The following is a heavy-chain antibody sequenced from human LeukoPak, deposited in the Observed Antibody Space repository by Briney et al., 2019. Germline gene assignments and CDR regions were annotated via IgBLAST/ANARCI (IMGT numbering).Heavy chain of an antibody. CDR3: AKSLYSSGWYPGTGSNWFDP. D-gene: IGHD6-19*01. CDR1: GFTFSSSG. CDR2: ISYDGGNK. Sequence: GRSLRLSCAASGFTFSSSGMHWVRQAPGKGLEWVAVISYDGGNKYYADSVKGRFTISRDNSKNTLYLQMNSLRAEDTAVYYCAKSLYSSGWYPGTGSNWFDPWGQGTLVTVSS. V-gene: IGHV3-30*18. J-gene: IGHJ5*02.